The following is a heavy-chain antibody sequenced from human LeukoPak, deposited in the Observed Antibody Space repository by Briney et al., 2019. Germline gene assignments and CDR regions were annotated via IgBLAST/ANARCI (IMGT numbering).Heavy chain of an antibody. CDR2: INTYNGNT. D-gene: IGHD3-10*01. V-gene: IGHV1-18*04. Sequence: ASVKVSCKASGYTFISYAIGWVRQAPGQGLEWMGWINTYNGNTNYAQNHQGRVTMTTDTSTSTAYMDLRSLRSDDTAVYYCARERTYYYGSGSSDAFDMWGQGTLVTVSS. CDR3: ARERTYYYGSGSSDAFDM. J-gene: IGHJ3*02. CDR1: GYTFISYA.